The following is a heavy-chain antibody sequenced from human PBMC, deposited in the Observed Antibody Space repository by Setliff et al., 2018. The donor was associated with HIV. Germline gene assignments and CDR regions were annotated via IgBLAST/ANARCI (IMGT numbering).Heavy chain of an antibody. CDR3: ARHSIAVVIGVPERDDAFDI. Sequence: SETLSLTCSVSGGSISRRDYCWGWIRQPPGKGLEWIGSVYYTWNTYYNPSLKSRVTVSVDTSKNQFSLKLSSVTAADTAVYYCARHSIAVVIGVPERDDAFDIWGHGTMVTVSS. CDR1: GGSISRRDYC. D-gene: IGHD2-21*01. CDR2: VYYTWNT. J-gene: IGHJ3*02. V-gene: IGHV4-39*01.